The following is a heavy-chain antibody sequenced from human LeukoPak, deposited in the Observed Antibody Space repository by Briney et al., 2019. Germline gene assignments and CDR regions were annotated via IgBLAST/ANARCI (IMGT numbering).Heavy chain of an antibody. CDR2: IYPGDSNT. CDR1: GYSFASYW. D-gene: IGHD3-22*01. J-gene: IGHJ4*02. CDR3: ARSKYYYDSSPYYLFDY. Sequence: GESLKISCKGSGYSFASYWIGWVRQVPGKGLEWMGIIYPGDSNTKYSPSFQGQVTFSADKSSSTAYLQWFSLRASDTAMYYCARSKYYYDSSPYYLFDYWGQGTLVTVSS. V-gene: IGHV5-51*01.